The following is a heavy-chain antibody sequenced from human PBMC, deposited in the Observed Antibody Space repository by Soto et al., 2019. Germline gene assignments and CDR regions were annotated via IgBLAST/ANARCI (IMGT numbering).Heavy chain of an antibody. CDR2: IYYSGST. CDR3: ARGVYDYWSGYYAGSGLDV. V-gene: IGHV4-59*01. J-gene: IGHJ6*02. D-gene: IGHD3-3*01. CDR1: GGSMSPFY. Sequence: QVQLLESGPGLLKPSETLSLTCSVSGGSMSPFYWSWIRQSPRKGLEWIGYIYYSGSTNYNPSLKSRVTISVDTSKDQFSLRLSSVTAADSAVYYCARGVYDYWSGYYAGSGLDVWGQGTTVIVSS.